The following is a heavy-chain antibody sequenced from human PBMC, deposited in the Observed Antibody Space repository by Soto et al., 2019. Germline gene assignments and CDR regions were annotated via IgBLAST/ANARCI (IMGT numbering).Heavy chain of an antibody. Sequence: SGPTLVNPTQTLTLTCTFSGFSLSTSGVGAGWIRQPPGKALEWLALIYWDDDKRYSPSLKSRLTITKDNSKNQVVLTMTNMDPVDTATYYCARVIAAAEYYYYYYMDVWGKGTTVTVSS. CDR2: IYWDDDK. CDR3: ARVIAAAEYYYYYYMDV. V-gene: IGHV2-5*02. D-gene: IGHD6-13*01. CDR1: GFSLSTSGVG. J-gene: IGHJ6*03.